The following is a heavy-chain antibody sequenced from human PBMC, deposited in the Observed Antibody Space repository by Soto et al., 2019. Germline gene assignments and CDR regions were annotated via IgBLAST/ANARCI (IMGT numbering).Heavy chain of an antibody. J-gene: IGHJ3*01. CDR2: INPSGGST. Sequence: GASVKVSCKASGYTFTSYYMHWVRQAPGQGLEWMGIINPSGGSTSYAQKFQGRVTMTRDTSTSTVYMEQSSLRAEDTAVYYCATLSYGSGSYYPALFWGQGTMVTVSS. V-gene: IGHV1-46*01. D-gene: IGHD3-10*01. CDR3: ATLSYGSGSYYPALF. CDR1: GYTFTSYY.